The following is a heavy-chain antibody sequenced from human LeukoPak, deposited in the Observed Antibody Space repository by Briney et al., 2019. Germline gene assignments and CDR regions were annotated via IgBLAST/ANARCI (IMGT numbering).Heavy chain of an antibody. V-gene: IGHV3-23*01. CDR1: GFTFTNYG. J-gene: IGHJ4*02. Sequence: GGSLRLSCAASGFTFTNYGMSWVRQAPGKGLEWVSAISGSGGTTYYADSVKGRFTISRDNSKNSLYLQVNSLRAEDTAVYYCAKLKGSAYFHDWGQGTLITVSS. CDR3: AKLKGSAYFHD. CDR2: ISGSGGTT.